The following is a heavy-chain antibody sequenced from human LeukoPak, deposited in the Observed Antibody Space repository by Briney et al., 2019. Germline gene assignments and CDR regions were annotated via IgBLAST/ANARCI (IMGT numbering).Heavy chain of an antibody. V-gene: IGHV4-34*01. CDR3: ARFSSSGGHYFDY. D-gene: IGHD6-6*01. J-gene: IGHJ4*02. CDR2: INHSGST. CDR1: GGSFSCYY. Sequence: KPSETLSLTCAVYGGSFSCYYWSWIRQPPGKGLEWIGEINHSGSTNYNPSLKSRVTISVDTSKNLFSLKLSSVTAADTAVYYCARFSSSGGHYFDYWGQGTLVTVSS.